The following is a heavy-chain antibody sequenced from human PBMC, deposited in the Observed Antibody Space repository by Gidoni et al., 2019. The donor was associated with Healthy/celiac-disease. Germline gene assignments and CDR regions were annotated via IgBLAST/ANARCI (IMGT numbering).Heavy chain of an antibody. V-gene: IGHV3-30-3*01. CDR1: GFTFSSYA. Sequence: QVQLVESGGGVVQPGRSLRLSCAASGFTFSSYAMPWVRQAPGKGLEWVAVISYDGSNKYYADSVKGRFTISRDNSKNTLYLQMNSLRAEDTAVYYCARSPQPNRRRPLYYYYGMDVWGKGTTVTVSS. J-gene: IGHJ6*04. CDR2: ISYDGSNK. CDR3: ARSPQPNRRRPLYYYYGMDV. D-gene: IGHD2-2*01.